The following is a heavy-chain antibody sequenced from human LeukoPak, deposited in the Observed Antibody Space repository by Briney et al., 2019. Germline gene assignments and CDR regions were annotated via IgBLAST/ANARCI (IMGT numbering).Heavy chain of an antibody. V-gene: IGHV1-18*04. CDR3: ARHSGSGWQALGS. CDR1: GYTFRHYD. D-gene: IGHD6-19*01. Sequence: VKDSCKASGYTFRHYDISGVRQAPGLRLEGMGGSSYNGKTHYSQKFQDRVTMTTDTSTTTASMELRTLESDDTAVYYCARHSGSGWQALGSWGQGTLVTASS. CDR2: SSYNGKT. J-gene: IGHJ5*02.